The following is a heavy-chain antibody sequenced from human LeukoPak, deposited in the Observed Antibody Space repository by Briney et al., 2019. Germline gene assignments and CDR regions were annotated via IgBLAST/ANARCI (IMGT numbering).Heavy chain of an antibody. CDR3: ARHPSLRESDAFDT. V-gene: IGHV5-51*01. J-gene: IGHJ3*02. Sequence: GESLKISCKGSGYTFTNYWLGWVRQMPGKGLEWMGIIYPGDSDTRYSPSFQGQVTISADKSISTAYLQWSSLKASDTAMYYCARHPSLRESDAFDTWGQGTMVTVSS. CDR1: GYTFTNYW. CDR2: IYPGDSDT.